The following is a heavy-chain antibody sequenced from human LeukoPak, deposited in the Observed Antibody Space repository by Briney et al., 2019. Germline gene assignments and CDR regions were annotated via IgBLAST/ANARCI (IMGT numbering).Heavy chain of an antibody. J-gene: IGHJ4*02. CDR1: GGTFSSYA. Sequence: SVKVSCKASGGTFSSYAISWVRQAPGQGLEWMGGIIPIFGTANYAQKFQGRVTITADESTSTVYMELSSLRAEDTAVYYCASYYDFWGGPYYFDYWGQGTLVTVSS. V-gene: IGHV1-69*13. D-gene: IGHD3-3*01. CDR2: IIPIFGTA. CDR3: ASYYDFWGGPYYFDY.